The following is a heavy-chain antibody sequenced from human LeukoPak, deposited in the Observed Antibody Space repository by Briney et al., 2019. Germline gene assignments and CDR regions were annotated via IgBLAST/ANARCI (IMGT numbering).Heavy chain of an antibody. V-gene: IGHV3-53*01. Sequence: PGGSLRLSCAASGFTVSSHYVSWVRQAPGKGLEWVSVIHSGGGTYYADSVKGRFTISRDDSKNTLYLQMNSLRAEDTAVYYCARVGREQLDHAFDIWGQGTMVTVSS. CDR2: IHSGGGT. J-gene: IGHJ3*02. CDR1: GFTVSSHY. D-gene: IGHD6-13*01. CDR3: ARVGREQLDHAFDI.